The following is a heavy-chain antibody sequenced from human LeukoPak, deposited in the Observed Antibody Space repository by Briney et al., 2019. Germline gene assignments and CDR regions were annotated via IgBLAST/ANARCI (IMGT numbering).Heavy chain of an antibody. D-gene: IGHD3-22*01. CDR1: GFTFSRHW. Sequence: GGSLRLSCAASGFTFSRHWMTWVRQAPGKGLKWVANIKEDGAKKNYVDSVKGRFTIFRDNAKNSLYLQMSSLRAEDTAVYYCATPLDYYDSSGYHQGGDWGQGTLVTVSS. V-gene: IGHV3-7*03. J-gene: IGHJ4*02. CDR3: ATPLDYYDSSGYHQGGD. CDR2: IKEDGAKK.